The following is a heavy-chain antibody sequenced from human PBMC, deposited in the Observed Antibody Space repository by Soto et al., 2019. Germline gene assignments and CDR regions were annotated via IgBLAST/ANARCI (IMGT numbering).Heavy chain of an antibody. CDR3: ARDSAGYSSSWYRGDFDY. CDR1: GFTFSDYY. V-gene: IGHV3-11*01. J-gene: IGHJ4*02. Sequence: QVQLVESGGGLVKPGGSLRLSCAASGFTFSDYYMSWIRQAPGKGLEWVSYISSSGSTIYYADSVKGRFTISRDNAKDSLYLQMNSLRAEDTAVYYCARDSAGYSSSWYRGDFDYWGQGTLVTVSS. D-gene: IGHD6-13*01. CDR2: ISSSGSTI.